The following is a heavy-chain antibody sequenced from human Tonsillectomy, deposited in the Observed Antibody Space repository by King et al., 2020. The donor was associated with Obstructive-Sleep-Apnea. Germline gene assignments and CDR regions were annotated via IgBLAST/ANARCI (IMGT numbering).Heavy chain of an antibody. Sequence: QLQESGPGLVKPSETLSLTCTVSGTAITDDYWSWIRQPPGKGLEWIGCLYYSGNTNFNPSLNSRVTISADTSKIQFSLRLSSVTAADTAVYYCARHRGVEDYGGYGDYFDYWGQGTLVTVSS. D-gene: IGHD5-12*01. CDR3: ARHRGVEDYGGYGDYFDY. CDR1: GTAITDDY. CDR2: LYYSGNT. V-gene: IGHV4-59*08. J-gene: IGHJ4*02.